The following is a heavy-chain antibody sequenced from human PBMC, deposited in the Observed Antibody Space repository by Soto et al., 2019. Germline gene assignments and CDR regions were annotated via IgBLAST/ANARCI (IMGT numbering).Heavy chain of an antibody. CDR2: IWYDGSNK. D-gene: IGHD4-17*01. CDR1: GFTFSSYG. J-gene: IGHJ4*02. V-gene: IGHV3-33*06. CDR3: AKDTYGDYSFDF. Sequence: PGGSLRLSCAASGFTFSSYGMHWVRQAPGKGLEWVAVIWYDGSNKYYADSVKGRFTISRDNSKSTLSLQMNSLRAEDTALYYCAKDTYGDYSFDFWGQGTQVTVSS.